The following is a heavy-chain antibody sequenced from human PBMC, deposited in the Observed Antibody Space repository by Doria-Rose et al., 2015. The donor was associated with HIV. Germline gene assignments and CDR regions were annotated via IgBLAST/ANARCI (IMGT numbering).Heavy chain of an antibody. Sequence: SGPVLVKPTETLTLTCTVSGVSLSSPGMGVSWIRQPPGKALEWLANIFSDDERSYNTSLTSRLTISTGTSKSQVVLTMTDMDPVDTATYYCARIKSSRWYHKYYFDFWGQGTLVIVSA. CDR2: IFSDDER. J-gene: IGHJ4*02. V-gene: IGHV2-26*01. D-gene: IGHD6-13*01. CDR3: ARIKSSRWYHKYYFDF. CDR1: GVSLSSPGMG.